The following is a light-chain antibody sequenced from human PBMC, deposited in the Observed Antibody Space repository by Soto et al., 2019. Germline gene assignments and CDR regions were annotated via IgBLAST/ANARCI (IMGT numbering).Light chain of an antibody. Sequence: QSVLTQPPSASGPPGQSVTISCTGTSSDVGDYNYVSWYQQHPGKAPKLIIYEVTKRPSGVPDRFTGSKSGNTASLTVSGLQTEDEADYSCSSYAGTNNPHVVFGGGTKVTVL. CDR2: EVT. CDR3: SSYAGTNNPHVV. J-gene: IGLJ2*01. V-gene: IGLV2-8*01. CDR1: SSDVGDYNY.